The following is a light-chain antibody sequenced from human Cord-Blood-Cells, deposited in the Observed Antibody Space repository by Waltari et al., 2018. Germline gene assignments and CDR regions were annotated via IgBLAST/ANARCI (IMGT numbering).Light chain of an antibody. J-gene: IGLJ3*02. CDR3: QAWDSSTAGV. CDR2: QDS. CDR1: KLGDKY. Sequence: SYELTQPPSVSVSPGQTASITCSGDKLGDKYACWYQQKPGQSPVLVIYQDSKRPSGIPVRFAGADPGDTATLAIGGTQAMDEADYYCQAWDSSTAGVFGGGTKLTVL. V-gene: IGLV3-1*01.